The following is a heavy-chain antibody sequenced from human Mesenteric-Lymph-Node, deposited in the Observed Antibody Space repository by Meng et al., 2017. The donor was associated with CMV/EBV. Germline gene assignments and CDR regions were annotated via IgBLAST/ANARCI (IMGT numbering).Heavy chain of an antibody. V-gene: IGHV4-4*02. CDR1: GGSISSSSW. J-gene: IGHJ5*02. CDR2: IYHSGGT. D-gene: IGHD6-13*01. CDR3: ARDSQGEAAYNWFDP. Sequence: SGGSISSSSWWSWVRQPPGKGLEWIGEIYHSGGTNYNPSLKSRVTISVDKSKNQFSLKLSSVTAAGTAVYYCARDSQGEAAYNWFDPWGQGTLVTVSS.